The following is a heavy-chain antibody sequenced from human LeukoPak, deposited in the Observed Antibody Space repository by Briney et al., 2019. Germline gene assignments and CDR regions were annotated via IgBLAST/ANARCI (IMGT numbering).Heavy chain of an antibody. D-gene: IGHD3-22*01. V-gene: IGHV3-9*01. CDR3: ARILYYYDSSGFDY. J-gene: IGHJ4*02. CDR1: GFTFDDYA. CDR2: ISWNSGSI. Sequence: PGGSLRLSCAASGFTFDDYAMHWVRQAPGKGLEWVSGISWNSGSIGYADSVKGRFTISRDNAKNSLYLQMNSLRAEDTALYYCARILYYYDSSGFDYWGQGTLVTVSS.